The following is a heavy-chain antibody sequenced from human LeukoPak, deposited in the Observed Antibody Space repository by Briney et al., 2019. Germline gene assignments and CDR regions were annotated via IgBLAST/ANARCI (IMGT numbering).Heavy chain of an antibody. CDR2: IYTSGST. CDR3: ARSSSSRPTLDY. Sequence: SETLSLTCTVSGGSISSYYWSWIRQPAGKGLKWIGRIYTSGSTNYNPSLKSRVTMSVDTSKNQFSLKLSSVTAADTAVYYCARSSSSRPTLDYWGQGTLVTVSS. V-gene: IGHV4-4*07. J-gene: IGHJ4*02. D-gene: IGHD6-6*01. CDR1: GGSISSYY.